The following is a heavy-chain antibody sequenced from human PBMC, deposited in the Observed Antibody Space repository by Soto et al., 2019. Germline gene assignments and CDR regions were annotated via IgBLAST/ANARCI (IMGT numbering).Heavy chain of an antibody. CDR3: ARVAGTTPWYYYYGMDV. D-gene: IGHD1-7*01. V-gene: IGHV4-30-4*01. Sequence: QVQLQESGPGLVKPSQTLSLTCTVSGGSISSGDYYWSWIRQPPGKGLEWIGYISYSGSTYYNPFLNARVTTSVDASTYPFSRKPSSVTAADTAVYYCARVAGTTPWYYYYGMDVWGQGTTVPVSS. CDR1: GGSISSGDYY. J-gene: IGHJ6*02. CDR2: ISYSGST.